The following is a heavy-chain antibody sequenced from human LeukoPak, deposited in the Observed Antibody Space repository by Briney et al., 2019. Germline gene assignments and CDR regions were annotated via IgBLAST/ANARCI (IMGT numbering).Heavy chain of an antibody. CDR1: GGSISSGSYY. D-gene: IGHD3-9*01. Sequence: SETLSLTCTVSGGSISSGSYYWSWIRQPAGKGLEWIGRIYTSGSTNYNPSLKSRVTISVDTSKNQFSLKLSSVTAAVTAVYYCARGGTYYDILTDWSGYYYYGMDVWGQGTTVTVSS. CDR3: ARGGTYYDILTDWSGYYYYGMDV. J-gene: IGHJ6*02. V-gene: IGHV4-61*02. CDR2: IYTSGST.